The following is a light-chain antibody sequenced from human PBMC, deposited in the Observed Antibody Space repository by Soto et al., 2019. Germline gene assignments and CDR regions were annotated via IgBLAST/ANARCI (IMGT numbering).Light chain of an antibody. CDR3: QQYDSSRLT. CDR2: GAS. CDR1: QSVSNTY. Sequence: EIVLTQSPGTLSLSPGERATLSCRASQSVSNTYLAWYQQKPGQAPRLLIYGASSRATGIPDRFSGSGSGTDFTLTISRLEPEDFAVYYCQQYDSSRLTFGGGTKVEIK. J-gene: IGKJ4*01. V-gene: IGKV3-20*01.